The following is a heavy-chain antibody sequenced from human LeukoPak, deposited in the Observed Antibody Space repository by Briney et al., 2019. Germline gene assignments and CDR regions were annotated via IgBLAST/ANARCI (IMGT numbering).Heavy chain of an antibody. CDR1: GGSFSGYY. D-gene: IGHD6-19*01. CDR3: ARGQWLDNY. J-gene: IGHJ4*02. CDR2: INHSGST. V-gene: IGHV4-34*01. Sequence: PSGTLSLTCAVYGGSFSGYYWSWIRQAPGKGLEWIGEINHSGSTNYNPSLKSRVTISVDTSKNQFSLKLSSVTVADTAVYYCARGQWLDNYWGQGTLVTVSS.